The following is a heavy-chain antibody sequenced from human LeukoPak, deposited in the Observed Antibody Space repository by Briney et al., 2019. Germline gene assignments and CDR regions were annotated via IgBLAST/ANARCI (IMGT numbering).Heavy chain of an antibody. J-gene: IGHJ6*02. CDR2: ISGSGGST. CDR1: GFTFSSYA. D-gene: IGHD3-10*01. Sequence: GGSLRLSCAASGFTFSSYAMSWVRQAPGKGLEWVSAISGSGGSTYYADSVKGRFTISRDNSKNSLYLQMNSLRAEDTAVYYCARDEITMVRGVPYYYYGMDVWGQGTTVTVSS. V-gene: IGHV3-23*01. CDR3: ARDEITMVRGVPYYYYGMDV.